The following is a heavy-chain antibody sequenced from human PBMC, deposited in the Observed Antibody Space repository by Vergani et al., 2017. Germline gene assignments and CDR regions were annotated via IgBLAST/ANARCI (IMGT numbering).Heavy chain of an antibody. CDR3: ARMVRGVLNYFDY. V-gene: IGHV4-30-2*01. CDR2: IYHSGST. D-gene: IGHD3-10*01. Sequence: QVQLQESGSGLVKPSQTLSLTCAVSGGSISSGGYSWSWIRQPPGKGLEWIGYIYHSGSTYYNPSLKSRVTISVDRSKNQFSLKLSSVTAADTAVYYCARMVRGVLNYFDYWGQGTLVTVSS. J-gene: IGHJ4*02. CDR1: GGSISSGGYS.